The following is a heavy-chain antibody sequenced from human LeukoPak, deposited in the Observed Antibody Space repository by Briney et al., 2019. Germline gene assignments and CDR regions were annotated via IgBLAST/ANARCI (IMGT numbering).Heavy chain of an antibody. J-gene: IGHJ4*02. V-gene: IGHV4-4*08. Sequence: SETLSLTCTVSDDSISDYYRGWIRRPPGKGLEWIGSIYTSGSTNYNPSLKSRVTISVDTSKNQFSLKLSSVTAADTAVYYCARGGGGIQLWPQFDYWGQGTLVTVSS. CDR2: IYTSGST. CDR1: DDSISDYY. D-gene: IGHD5-18*01. CDR3: ARGGGGIQLWPQFDY.